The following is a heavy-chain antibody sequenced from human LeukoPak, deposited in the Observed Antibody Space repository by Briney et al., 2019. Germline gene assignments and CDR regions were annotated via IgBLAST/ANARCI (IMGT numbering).Heavy chain of an antibody. V-gene: IGHV4-31*03. CDR3: ARKKDDGDYHIDY. J-gene: IGHJ4*02. D-gene: IGHD4-17*01. Sequence: SETLSLTCTVSGGSISSGDSYWSWIRQYPGKGLLEWIGYICYSGTTYYNPSLKSRVTISVDTSKNQFSLRLRSVTAADTAVYYCARKKDDGDYHIDYWGQGTPVTVSS. CDR2: ICYSGTT. CDR1: GGSISSGDSY.